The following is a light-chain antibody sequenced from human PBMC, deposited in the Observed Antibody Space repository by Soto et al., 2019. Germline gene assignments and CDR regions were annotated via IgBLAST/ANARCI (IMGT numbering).Light chain of an antibody. CDR1: SSDVGGYNT. CDR3: SSFTSSITYV. J-gene: IGLJ1*01. V-gene: IGLV2-14*01. CDR2: EVS. Sequence: QSALTQPASVSGSPGQSITISCTGTSSDVGGYNTVSWYQHHPGKAPKLMIFEVSNRPSGISSRFSGSKSGNTASLTISGLQPEDEADYYCSSFTSSITYVFGTGTKLTVL.